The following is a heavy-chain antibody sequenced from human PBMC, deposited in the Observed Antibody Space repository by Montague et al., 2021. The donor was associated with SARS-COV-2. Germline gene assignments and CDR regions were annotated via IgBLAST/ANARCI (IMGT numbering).Heavy chain of an antibody. CDR3: ARAGQQLARYYYYGMDV. J-gene: IGHJ6*02. D-gene: IGHD6-13*01. Sequence: SETLSLTCTVTGGSISSYYWSWIRQPPGKGLEWIGYIYYSGSTNYNPSLKSRVTISVDTSKNQFSLKLSSVTAADTAVYYCARAGQQLARYYYYGMDVWGQETTVPVSS. CDR2: IYYSGST. V-gene: IGHV4-59*01. CDR1: GGSISSYY.